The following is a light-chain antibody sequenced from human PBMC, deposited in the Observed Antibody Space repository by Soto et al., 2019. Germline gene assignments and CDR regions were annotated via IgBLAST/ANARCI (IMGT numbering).Light chain of an antibody. CDR2: WAS. CDR3: QQYYSTLT. CDR1: QSVLYSSNNKNY. Sequence: VMTQSPDSLAVSLGERATINCKSSQSVLYSSNNKNYLAWYQQKPGQPPKLLIYWASTRESGVPDRFSGSGSGTDFTLTISSLQAEDVAVYYCQQYYSTLTFGGGTKVDI. J-gene: IGKJ4*01. V-gene: IGKV4-1*01.